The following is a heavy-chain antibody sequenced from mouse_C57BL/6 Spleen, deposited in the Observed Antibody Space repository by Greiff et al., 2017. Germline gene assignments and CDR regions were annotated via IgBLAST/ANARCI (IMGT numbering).Heavy chain of an antibody. CDR1: GYTFTDYE. CDR3: TRWGTGPFDY. D-gene: IGHD4-1*01. CDR2: IDPETGGT. Sequence: QVQLKQSGAELVRPGASVTLSCKASGYTFTDYEMHWVKQTPVHGLEWIGAIDPETGGTAYNQKFKGKAILTADKSSSTAYMELRSLTSEDSAVYYCTRWGTGPFDYWGQGTTLTVSS. J-gene: IGHJ2*01. V-gene: IGHV1-15*01.